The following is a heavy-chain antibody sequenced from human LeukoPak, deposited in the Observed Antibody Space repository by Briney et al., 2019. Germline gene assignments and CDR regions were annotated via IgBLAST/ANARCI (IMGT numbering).Heavy chain of an antibody. Sequence: GGPLRLSCVASGFTFSHYWMSWVRQAPGKGLEWVANIKQDGSEKYYVDSVKGRFTISRDNAKNSLCLQMNSLRAEDTAVYYCARGGGSSDSWGLGTLVAVSS. D-gene: IGHD2-15*01. CDR3: ARGGGSSDS. CDR2: IKQDGSEK. V-gene: IGHV3-7*04. J-gene: IGHJ4*02. CDR1: GFTFSHYW.